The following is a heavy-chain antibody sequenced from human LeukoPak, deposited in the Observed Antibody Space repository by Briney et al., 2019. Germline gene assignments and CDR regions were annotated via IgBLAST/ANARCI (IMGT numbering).Heavy chain of an antibody. D-gene: IGHD1-1*01. V-gene: IGHV4-59*01. J-gene: IGHJ4*02. Sequence: SETLSLTCTVFGGSISSYYWSWIRQPPGKGLEWIGYIYYSGSTNYNPSLKSRVTISVDTSKNQFSLKLSSVTAADTAVYYCASRPRELEPGPFDYWGQGTLVTVSS. CDR1: GGSISSYY. CDR3: ASRPRELEPGPFDY. CDR2: IYYSGST.